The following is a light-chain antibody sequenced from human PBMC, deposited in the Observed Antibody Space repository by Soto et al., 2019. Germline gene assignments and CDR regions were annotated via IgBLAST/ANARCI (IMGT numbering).Light chain of an antibody. CDR1: SSDFGGYNY. J-gene: IGLJ1*01. CDR2: DVS. Sequence: QSVLTQPRSVSGSPGQSVTISCTGTSSDFGGYNYVSWYQRHPGKAPKLMIYDVSERPSGVPDRFSGSKSGNTASLTISGLQAEDEADYYCCSYAGTFYVFGTGTKVTAL. V-gene: IGLV2-11*01. CDR3: CSYAGTFYV.